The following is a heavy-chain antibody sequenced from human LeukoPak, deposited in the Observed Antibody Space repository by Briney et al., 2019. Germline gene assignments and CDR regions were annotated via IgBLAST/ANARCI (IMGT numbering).Heavy chain of an antibody. CDR3: ARGPSAANWFDP. CDR1: GYTFTGYY. CDR2: INPNSGGT. J-gene: IGHJ5*02. Sequence: ASVKVSCKASGYTFTGYYMHWVRQAPGQRLEWMGWINPNSGGTNYAQKFQGRVTMTRDTSISTAYMELSRLRSDDTAVYYCARGPSAANWFDPWGQGTLVTVSS. V-gene: IGHV1-2*02.